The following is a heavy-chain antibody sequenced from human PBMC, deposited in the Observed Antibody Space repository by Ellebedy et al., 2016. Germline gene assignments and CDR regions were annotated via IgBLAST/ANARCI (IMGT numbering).Heavy chain of an antibody. Sequence: SETLSLTXTVYGGSISSSYHYWSWIRQHPEKGLEWIGYIHSRGSTNYNPSLKSRVSMSLDTSKNYFSLKLKSVTAADTAVYYCASLTIPGGSDSWGQGTLVTVSS. CDR1: GGSISSSYHY. CDR3: ASLTIPGGSDS. CDR2: IHSRGST. V-gene: IGHV4-61*03. J-gene: IGHJ5*02. D-gene: IGHD3-3*01.